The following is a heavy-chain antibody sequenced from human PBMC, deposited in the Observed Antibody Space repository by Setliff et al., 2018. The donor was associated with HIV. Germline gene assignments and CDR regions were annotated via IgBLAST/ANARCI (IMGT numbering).Heavy chain of an antibody. V-gene: IGHV4-31*03. CDR1: GGSIMSDGYY. D-gene: IGHD3-10*01. Sequence: SETLSLTCTVSGGSIMSDGYYWNWIRQRPGEGLEWIGYIYNRGYTYYNPSLKSRVTTSIDTSQNQFSLRLSSVTVADTAVYYCAGMFFYGSGSKSDFDYWGQGTQVTVS. J-gene: IGHJ4*02. CDR2: IYNRGYT. CDR3: AGMFFYGSGSKSDFDY.